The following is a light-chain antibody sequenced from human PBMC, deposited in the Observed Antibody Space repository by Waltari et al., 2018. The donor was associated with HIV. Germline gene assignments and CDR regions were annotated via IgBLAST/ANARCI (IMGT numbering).Light chain of an antibody. CDR3: EQFHTHPLT. CDR2: EAS. Sequence: IQLNQSPSSLSTSVGDRVTMSCRTSQDIGISLAWYQHKPGKPPKLLVSEASGLEGGVPSRFSGSGYETDFTLTITGLQPEDFATYYCEQFHTHPLTFGGGTRVDIK. J-gene: IGKJ4*01. V-gene: IGKV1-13*02. CDR1: QDIGIS.